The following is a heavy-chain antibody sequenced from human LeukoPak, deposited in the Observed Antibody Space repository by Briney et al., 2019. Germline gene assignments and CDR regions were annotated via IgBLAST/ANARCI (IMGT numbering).Heavy chain of an antibody. CDR1: GYTFTDYY. Sequence: SSVKVSCKASGYTFTDYYMHWVRQAPGQGLQWMGRINPSSGGTNYAQKFQGRVTMTRDKSINTAYMELGSLRSEDTAVYYCARRVDYWGQGTLVTVSS. J-gene: IGHJ4*02. CDR3: ARRVDY. CDR2: INPSSGGT. V-gene: IGHV1-2*06.